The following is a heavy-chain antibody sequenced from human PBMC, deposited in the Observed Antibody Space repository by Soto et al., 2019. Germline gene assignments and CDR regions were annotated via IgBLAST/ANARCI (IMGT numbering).Heavy chain of an antibody. D-gene: IGHD3-22*01. CDR2: ISSSSSYT. V-gene: IGHV3-11*06. J-gene: IGHJ4*02. CDR1: GFTFSDYY. CDR3: ARGDYYDSSGYYPLDY. Sequence: GGSLRLSCAASGFTFSDYYMSWIRQAPGKGLEWVSYISSSSSYTNYADSVKGRFTISRDNAKNSLYLQMNSLRAEDTAVYYCARGDYYDSSGYYPLDYWGQGTLVTVSS.